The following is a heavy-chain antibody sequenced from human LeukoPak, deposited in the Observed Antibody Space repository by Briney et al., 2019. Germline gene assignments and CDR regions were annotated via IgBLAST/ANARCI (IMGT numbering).Heavy chain of an antibody. CDR1: GGSISSYY. V-gene: IGHV4-59*01. CDR3: ARAGTVRRGNWFDP. CDR2: IYYSGST. D-gene: IGHD3-10*01. J-gene: IGHJ5*02. Sequence: TSETLSLTCTVSGGSISSYYWSWIRQPPGKGLEWIGYIYYSGSTNYNPSLKSRVTISVDTSKNQFSLKLSSVTAADTAVYYCARAGTVRRGNWFDPWGQGTLVTVSS.